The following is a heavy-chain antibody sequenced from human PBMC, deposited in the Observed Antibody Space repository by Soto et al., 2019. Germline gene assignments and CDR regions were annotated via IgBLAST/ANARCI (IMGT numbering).Heavy chain of an antibody. J-gene: IGHJ6*02. V-gene: IGHV3-30-3*01. D-gene: IGHD3-3*01. CDR2: ISYDGSNK. CDR3: ARDYGYDFWSGYYTIYYYYGMDV. CDR1: GFTFSSYA. Sequence: VQLVESGGGLVQPGGSLRLSCAASGFTFSSYAMHWVRQAPGKGLEWVAVISYDGSNKYYADSVKGRFTISRDNSKNTLYLQMNSLRAEDTAVYYCARDYGYDFWSGYYTIYYYYGMDVWGQGTTVTVSS.